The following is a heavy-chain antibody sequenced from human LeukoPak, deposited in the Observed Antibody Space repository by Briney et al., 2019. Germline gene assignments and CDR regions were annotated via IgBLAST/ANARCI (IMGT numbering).Heavy chain of an antibody. D-gene: IGHD3-16*01. J-gene: IGHJ4*02. V-gene: IGHV4-39*07. CDR3: ARVRVGKRAVGPGEY. CDR1: GGSISSSSYY. CDR2: IYYSGST. Sequence: PSETLSLTCTVSGGSISSSSYYWGWIRQPPGKGLEWIGSIYYSGSTYYNPSLKSRVTISVDTSKNQFSLKLSSVTAADTAVYYCARVRVGKRAVGPGEYWGQGTLVTVSS.